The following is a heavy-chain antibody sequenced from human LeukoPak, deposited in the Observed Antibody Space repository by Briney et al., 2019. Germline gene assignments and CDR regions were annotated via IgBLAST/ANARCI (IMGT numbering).Heavy chain of an antibody. CDR2: ISAYNGNT. D-gene: IGHD4-17*01. CDR3: ARDPRFDYGDNWFDP. Sequence: GASVKVSCKASGYTLTSYGISWVRQAPGQGLEWMGWISAYNGNTNYAQKLQGRVTMTTDTSTSTAYMELRSLRSDDTAVYYCARDPRFDYGDNWFDPWGQGTLVTVSS. V-gene: IGHV1-18*01. J-gene: IGHJ5*02. CDR1: GYTLTSYG.